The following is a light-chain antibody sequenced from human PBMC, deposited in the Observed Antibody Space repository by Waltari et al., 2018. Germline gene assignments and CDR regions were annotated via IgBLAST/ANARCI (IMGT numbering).Light chain of an antibody. CDR3: QQYGSSVLYT. V-gene: IGKV3-20*01. CDR1: QSLTKRY. J-gene: IGKJ2*01. Sequence: VLTQSPGTLSLSPGERATLSCRASQSLTKRYLAWYQQKPVQAPRLLIYGASSTAAGIPDRFSGSGSGTDFTLTISRLEPEDFAVYYCQQYGSSVLYTFGQGTKLEIK. CDR2: GAS.